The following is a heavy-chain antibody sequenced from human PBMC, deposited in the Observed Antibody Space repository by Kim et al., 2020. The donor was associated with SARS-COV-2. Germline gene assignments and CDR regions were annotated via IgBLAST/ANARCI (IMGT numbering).Heavy chain of an antibody. CDR1: GYTLTELS. V-gene: IGHV1-24*01. CDR2: FDPEDGET. CDR3: ATVLGPFNWFDP. Sequence: ASVKVSCKVSGYTLTELSMHWVRQAPGKALEWMGGFDPEDGETIYAQKFQGRVTMTEDTSTDTAYMELSSLRSEDTAVYYCATVLGPFNWFDPWGQGTLVTVSS. J-gene: IGHJ5*02.